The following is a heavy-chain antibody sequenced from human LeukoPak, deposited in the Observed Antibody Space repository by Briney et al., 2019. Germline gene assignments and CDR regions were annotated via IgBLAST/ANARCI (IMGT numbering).Heavy chain of an antibody. CDR1: GFTFSSYG. J-gene: IGHJ4*02. D-gene: IGHD3-10*01. CDR2: ISYDGSNK. Sequence: GGSLRLSCAASGFTFSSYGMHWVRQAPGKGLEWVAVISYDGSNKYYADSVKGRFTISRDSSKNTLYLQMNSLRAEDTAVYYCARVGYYASGPFSYFDYWGQGTLVTVSS. V-gene: IGHV3-30*03. CDR3: ARVGYYASGPFSYFDY.